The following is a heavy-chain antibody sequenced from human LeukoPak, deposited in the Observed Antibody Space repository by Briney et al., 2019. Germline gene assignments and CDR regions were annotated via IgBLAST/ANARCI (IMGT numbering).Heavy chain of an antibody. CDR1: GFTFSSYW. J-gene: IGHJ4*02. Sequence: GGSLRLSCAASGFTFSSYWLSWVRQAPGKGLEWVANINLDGSGKYYVDSVKGRFTISRDNAKNSLYLQMNNLRTEDTAFYYCARDVNNYFDYWGLGTLVTVSS. CDR2: INLDGSGK. V-gene: IGHV3-7*01. CDR3: ARDVNNYFDY.